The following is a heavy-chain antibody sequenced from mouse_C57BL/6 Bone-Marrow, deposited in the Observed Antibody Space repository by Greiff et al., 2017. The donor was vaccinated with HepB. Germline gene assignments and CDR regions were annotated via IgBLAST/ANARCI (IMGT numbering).Heavy chain of an antibody. CDR2: IYPRSGNT. V-gene: IGHV1-81*01. CDR1: GYTFTSYG. Sequence: QVHVKQSGAELARPGASVKLSCKASGYTFTSYGISWVKQRTGQGLEWIGEIYPRSGNTYYNEKFKGKATLTADKSSSTAYMELRSLTSEDSAVYFCARSEYYGSSYPFDYWGQGTTLTVSS. CDR3: ARSEYYGSSYPFDY. J-gene: IGHJ2*01. D-gene: IGHD1-1*01.